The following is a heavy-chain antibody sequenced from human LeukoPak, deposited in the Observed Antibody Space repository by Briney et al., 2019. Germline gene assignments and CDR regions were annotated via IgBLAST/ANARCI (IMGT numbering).Heavy chain of an antibody. Sequence: GGSLRLSCAASGFTFSSYSMNWVRQAPGKGLEWVSSISSSSSYIYYADSVKGRFTISRDNAKNSLYLQMNSLRAEDTAVYYCASALDTAMVEEFDYWGQGTLVTVSS. V-gene: IGHV3-21*01. CDR1: GFTFSSYS. CDR2: ISSSSSYI. J-gene: IGHJ4*02. D-gene: IGHD5-18*01. CDR3: ASALDTAMVEEFDY.